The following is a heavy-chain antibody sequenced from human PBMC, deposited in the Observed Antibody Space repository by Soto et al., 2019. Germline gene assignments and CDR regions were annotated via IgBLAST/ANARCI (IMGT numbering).Heavy chain of an antibody. V-gene: IGHV3-30-3*01. D-gene: IGHD6-6*01. CDR2: ISYDGSNK. Sequence: LRLSCAASGFTFSSYAMHWVRQAPGKGLEWVAVISYDGSNKYYADSVKGRFTISRDNSKNTLYLQMNSLRAEDTAVYYCATQDIAARLQFDPWGQGTLVTVSS. CDR1: GFTFSSYA. CDR3: ATQDIAARLQFDP. J-gene: IGHJ5*02.